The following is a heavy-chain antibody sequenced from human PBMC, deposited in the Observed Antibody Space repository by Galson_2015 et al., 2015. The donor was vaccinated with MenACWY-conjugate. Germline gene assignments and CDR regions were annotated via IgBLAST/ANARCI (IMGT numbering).Heavy chain of an antibody. CDR1: GGSASSSGYY. CDR2: IYDSGTM. Sequence: ETLSLTCTASGGSASSSGYYWTWIRQPPGKGLEWIGLIYDSGTMKYNPSLKGRVTISLDTSKNQVSLKLSSVTAADTAVYYCAREFSYWGQGTLVTVSS. D-gene: IGHD2/OR15-2a*01. J-gene: IGHJ4*02. V-gene: IGHV4-61*08. CDR3: AREFSY.